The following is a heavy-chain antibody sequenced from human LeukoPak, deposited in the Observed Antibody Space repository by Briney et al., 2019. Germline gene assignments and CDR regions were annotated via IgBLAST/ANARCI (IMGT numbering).Heavy chain of an antibody. CDR2: IYYSGST. D-gene: IGHD1-26*01. CDR1: GGSISSYY. V-gene: IGHV4-59*01. J-gene: IGHJ3*02. CDR3: ARADIVGATNI. Sequence: SETLSLTCTVSGGSISSYYWSWIRQPPGKGLEWIGYIYYSGSTNYNPSLKSRVTISVDTSKNQFSLKLSSATAADTAVYYCARADIVGATNIWGQGTMVTVSS.